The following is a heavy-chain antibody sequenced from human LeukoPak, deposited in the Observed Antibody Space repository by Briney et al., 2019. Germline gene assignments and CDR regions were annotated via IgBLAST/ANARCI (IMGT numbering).Heavy chain of an antibody. CDR3: ARGRSGLAAAGTYDY. V-gene: IGHV1-8*01. D-gene: IGHD6-13*01. J-gene: IGHJ4*02. Sequence: ASVKVSCKASGYTFTSSDINWVRQAAGQGLEWMGWKNPNSGRTGYAQKFQGRVTMTANTSISTAYMELSSLRFGDTAVYYCARGRSGLAAAGTYDYWGQGTLITVSS. CDR1: GYTFTSSD. CDR2: KNPNSGRT.